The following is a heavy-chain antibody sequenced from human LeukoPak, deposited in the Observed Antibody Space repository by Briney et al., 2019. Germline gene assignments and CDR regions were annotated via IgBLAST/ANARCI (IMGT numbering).Heavy chain of an antibody. CDR3: ARGGRYGASRFWVY. Sequence: WASVKVSCKASGGTFSSYAISWVRQAPGQGLEWMGRIIPILGIANYAQKFQGRVTITADKSTSTAYMELSSLRSEDTAVYYCARGGRYGASRFWVYWGQGTLVTVSS. J-gene: IGHJ4*02. V-gene: IGHV1-69*04. CDR1: GGTFSSYA. D-gene: IGHD4-17*01. CDR2: IIPILGIA.